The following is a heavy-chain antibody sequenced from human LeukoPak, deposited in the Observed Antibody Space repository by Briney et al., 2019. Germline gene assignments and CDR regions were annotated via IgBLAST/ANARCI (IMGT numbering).Heavy chain of an antibody. CDR1: GGPISSYY. V-gene: IGHV4-59*01. J-gene: IGHJ4*02. D-gene: IGHD5-24*01. CDR2: IYYSGST. CDR3: ARVVWLQLHFYFDY. Sequence: SETLSFTCTVSGGPISSYYWSWIRQPPGKGLEWIGYIYYSGSTNYNPSLKSRVTISVDTSKNQFSLKLSSVTAADTAVYYCARVVWLQLHFYFDYWGQGTLVTVSS.